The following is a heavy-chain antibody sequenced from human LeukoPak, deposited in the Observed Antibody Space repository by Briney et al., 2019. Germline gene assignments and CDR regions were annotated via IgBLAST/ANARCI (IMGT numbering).Heavy chain of an antibody. V-gene: IGHV6-1*01. CDR3: ARSSSNSSLVWVY. Sequence: SQTLSLTCAISGDSVSSNSATWSWIRQSPSRGLEWLGRTYYRSKWYNDYAVSVKSRITVNPGTSKNQFSLQLNSVTPEDTAVYYCARSSSNSSLVWVYWGQGTLVTVSS. J-gene: IGHJ4*02. CDR2: TYYRSKWYN. CDR1: GDSVSSNSAT. D-gene: IGHD6-6*01.